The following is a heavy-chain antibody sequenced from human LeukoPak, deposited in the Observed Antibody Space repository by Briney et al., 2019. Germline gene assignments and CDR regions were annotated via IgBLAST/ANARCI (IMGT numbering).Heavy chain of an antibody. Sequence: GGSLRLSCAASGFTFDDYAMHWVRQAPGKGLEWVSGISWNSGTIYYADSVKGRFTISRDNAKNSLYLQMNSLRAEDTAVYYCARDSTDYGDYSDPNWFDPWGQGTLVTVSS. V-gene: IGHV3-9*01. D-gene: IGHD4-17*01. CDR2: ISWNSGTI. CDR3: ARDSTDYGDYSDPNWFDP. CDR1: GFTFDDYA. J-gene: IGHJ5*02.